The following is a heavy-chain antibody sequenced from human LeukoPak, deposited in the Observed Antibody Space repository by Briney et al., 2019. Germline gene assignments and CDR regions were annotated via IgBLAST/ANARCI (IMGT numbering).Heavy chain of an antibody. CDR2: ITPTFGTA. V-gene: IGHV1-69*13. J-gene: IGHJ4*02. CDR1: GGTFSSYD. D-gene: IGHD6-13*01. CDR3: AAWGSSWYRYFDY. Sequence: GASVKVSCKASGGTFSSYDISWVRQAPGQGLEWMGGITPTFGTAKYAQKFQGRVTITAVESMSTAYMELSSLRSEDTAVYYCAAWGSSWYRYFDYWGQGTLVTVSS.